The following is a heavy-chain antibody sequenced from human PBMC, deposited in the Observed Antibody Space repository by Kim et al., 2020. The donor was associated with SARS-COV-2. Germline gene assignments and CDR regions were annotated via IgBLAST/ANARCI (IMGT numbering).Heavy chain of an antibody. J-gene: IGHJ6*02. D-gene: IGHD3-22*01. Sequence: VKGRFTISRDNSKNTLYLRMNSLRAEDTAVYYCAKDYYDSSGYYYYYGMDVWGQGTTVTVSS. CDR3: AKDYYDSSGYYYYYGMDV. V-gene: IGHV3-23*01.